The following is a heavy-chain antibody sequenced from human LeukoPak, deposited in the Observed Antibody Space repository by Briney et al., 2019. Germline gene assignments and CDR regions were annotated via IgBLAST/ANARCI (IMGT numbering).Heavy chain of an antibody. Sequence: ASETLSLTCAVYGGSFSGYYWSWIRQPPGKGLEWIGEINHSGSTNYNPSLKSRVTISVDTSKNQFSLKLSSVTAADTAVYYCARGVSSGWYQGGRIDYWGQGTLVTVSS. V-gene: IGHV4-34*01. CDR1: GGSFSGYY. J-gene: IGHJ4*02. CDR2: INHSGST. CDR3: ARGVSSGWYQGGRIDY. D-gene: IGHD6-19*01.